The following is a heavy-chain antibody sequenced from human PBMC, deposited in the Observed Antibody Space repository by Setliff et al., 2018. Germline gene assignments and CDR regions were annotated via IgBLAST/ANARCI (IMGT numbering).Heavy chain of an antibody. CDR3: ARRYCSGGSCDFDP. CDR2: IYYSGST. CDR1: GGSISSYY. D-gene: IGHD2-15*01. Sequence: SETLSLTCTVSGGSISSYYWSWTRQPPGKGLEWIGYIYYSGSTNYNPSLKSRVTISVDTSKNQFSLKLSSVTAADTAVYYCARRYCSGGSCDFDPWGQGTLVTVSS. J-gene: IGHJ5*02. V-gene: IGHV4-59*01.